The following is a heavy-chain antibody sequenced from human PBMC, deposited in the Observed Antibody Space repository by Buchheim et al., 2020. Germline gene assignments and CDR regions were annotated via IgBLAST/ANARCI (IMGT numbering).Heavy chain of an antibody. CDR2: INWNGGSN. CDR1: GFTFDDYA. Sequence: EVQLVESGGGVERTGGCLRLSCAASGFTFDDYAMSWVRPAPGKGLEWVSGINWNGGSNGYADSVKGRFTISRDNAKNSLYLQMNSLRAEDTALHDCARGDCSSASCYTVDYWGQGTL. V-gene: IGHV3-20*01. CDR3: ARGDCSSASCYTVDY. J-gene: IGHJ4*02. D-gene: IGHD2-2*02.